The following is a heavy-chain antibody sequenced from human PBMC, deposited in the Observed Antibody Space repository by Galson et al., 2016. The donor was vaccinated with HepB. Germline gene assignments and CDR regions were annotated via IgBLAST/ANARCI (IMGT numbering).Heavy chain of an antibody. V-gene: IGHV1-69*10. CDR2: IIPIYHVT. Sequence: SVKVSCKASGGTFSNYTTVWLRQAPGRGLEWMGGIIPIYHVTHYAQNFQARVTINADKDTSTVYMAPSGLRFEDTALYYCARERSSWVGTKCYGGPFDIWGLGTLVTVSS. D-gene: IGHD2-2*01. CDR3: ARERSSWVGTKCYGGPFDI. J-gene: IGHJ3*02. CDR1: GGTFSNYT.